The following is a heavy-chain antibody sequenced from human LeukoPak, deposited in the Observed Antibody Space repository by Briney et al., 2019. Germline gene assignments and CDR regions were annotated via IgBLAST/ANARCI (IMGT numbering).Heavy chain of an antibody. J-gene: IGHJ4*02. CDR3: AKDLGRYRNNFFDY. D-gene: IGHD1-26*01. Sequence: GGALLLSCAASGFTFSSIAMSWVRQAPDKGLEWVSTISGSGGGTYYADSVKGRFTISRDDSKNTLYLQMNSLRADDTAVYYCAKDLGRYRNNFFDYWGQGNLVTVSS. CDR2: ISGSGGGT. CDR1: GFTFSSIA. V-gene: IGHV3-23*01.